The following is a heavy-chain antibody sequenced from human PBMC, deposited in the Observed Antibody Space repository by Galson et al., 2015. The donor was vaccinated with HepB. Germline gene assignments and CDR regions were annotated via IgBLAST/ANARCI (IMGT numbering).Heavy chain of an antibody. CDR3: AKSWAIASRPTGYMDV. J-gene: IGHJ6*03. D-gene: IGHD6-6*01. V-gene: IGHV3-23*01. CDR2: ISGSGGST. CDR1: GFTFSSYA. Sequence: SLRLSCAASGFTFSSYAMSWVRQAPGKGLEWVSAISGSGGSTYYADSVKGRFAISRDNSKNTLYLEMNSLRAEDTAVYYCAKSWAIASRPTGYMDVWGKGTTVPVFS.